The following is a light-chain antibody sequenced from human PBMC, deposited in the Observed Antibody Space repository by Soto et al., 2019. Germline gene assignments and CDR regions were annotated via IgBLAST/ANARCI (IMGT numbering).Light chain of an antibody. CDR3: TAFSANRVYL. V-gene: IGLV2-14*01. CDR2: WVH. J-gene: IGLJ1*01. Sequence: QSALTQPISVSGSPGQSITISCTGNSNDIGSYDYVCWYQQHPGTPPRRLIHWVHNRSPGISGRFSASKSGLTASLSISGLQAEDEADYYCTAFSANRVYLFGPGTKVTV. CDR1: SNDIGSYDY.